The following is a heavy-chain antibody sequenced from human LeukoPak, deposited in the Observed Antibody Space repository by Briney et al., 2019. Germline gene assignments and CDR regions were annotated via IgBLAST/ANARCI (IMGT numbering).Heavy chain of an antibody. D-gene: IGHD4-23*01. CDR1: GGSISSSNW. J-gene: IGHJ3*02. Sequence: SETLSLTCAVSGGSISSSNWWSWVRQPPGKGLEWIGEIYHSGSTNYNPSLKGRVTISVDTSKNQFSLKLSSVTAADTAVYYCASLGNEDGFDIWGQGTIVTVSS. CDR2: IYHSGST. CDR3: ASLGNEDGFDI. V-gene: IGHV4-4*02.